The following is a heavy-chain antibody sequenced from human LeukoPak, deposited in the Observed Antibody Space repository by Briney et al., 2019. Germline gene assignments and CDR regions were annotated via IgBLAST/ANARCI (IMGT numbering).Heavy chain of an antibody. CDR1: GGSISSYY. CDR3: ARALRAIDYYYGMDV. CDR2: NYYSGST. V-gene: IGHV4-59*01. J-gene: IGHJ6*02. Sequence: SETLSLTCTVSGGSISSYYWSWIRQPPGKGLEWIGYNYYSGSTNYNPSLKSRVTTSVDTSKNQFSLKLSSVTAADTAVYYCARALRAIDYYYGMDVWGQGTTVTVSS. D-gene: IGHD2-21*01.